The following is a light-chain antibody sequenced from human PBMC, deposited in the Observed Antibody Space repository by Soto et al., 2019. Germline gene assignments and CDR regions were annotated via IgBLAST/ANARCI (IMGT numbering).Light chain of an antibody. J-gene: IGLJ2*01. CDR3: AAWDDSLSGLGV. Sequence: QSVLTQPPSASGTPGQRVTISCSGSSSNIGSNYVYWYQQLPGTAPKLLIYRNNQRPSGVPDRFSGSKSGTSASLAISGLRFEDEADYYCAAWDDSLSGLGVFGGGTKLTVL. CDR2: RNN. CDR1: SSNIGSNY. V-gene: IGLV1-47*01.